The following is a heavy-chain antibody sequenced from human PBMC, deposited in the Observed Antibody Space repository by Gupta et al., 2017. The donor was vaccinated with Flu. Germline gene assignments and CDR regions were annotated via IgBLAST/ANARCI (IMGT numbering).Heavy chain of an antibody. Sequence: QVQLVQSGAEVKKPGSSVKVSCKASGGTFSSYAISWVRQAPGQGLEWMGGIIPIFGTANYAQKFQGRVTITADKSTSTAYMELSSLRSEDTAVYYCAGRSGFGGVIASNYYYYGMDVWGQGTTVTVSS. CDR1: GGTFSSYA. CDR3: AGRSGFGGVIASNYYYYGMDV. CDR2: IIPIFGTA. J-gene: IGHJ6*02. V-gene: IGHV1-69*06. D-gene: IGHD3-16*02.